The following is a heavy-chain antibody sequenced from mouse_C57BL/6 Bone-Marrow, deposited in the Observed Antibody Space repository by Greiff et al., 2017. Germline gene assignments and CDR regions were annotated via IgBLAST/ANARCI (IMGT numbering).Heavy chain of an antibody. D-gene: IGHD2-2*01. CDR3: TTSGYYWYFDV. Sequence: EVMLVESGAELVRPGASVKLSCTASGFNIKDDYMHWVKQRPEQGLEWIGWIDPENGDTEYASKFQGKATITADTSSNTAYLQLSSLTSEATAVYYWTTSGYYWYFDVWGTGTTVTVSS. V-gene: IGHV14-4*01. CDR2: IDPENGDT. CDR1: GFNIKDDY. J-gene: IGHJ1*03.